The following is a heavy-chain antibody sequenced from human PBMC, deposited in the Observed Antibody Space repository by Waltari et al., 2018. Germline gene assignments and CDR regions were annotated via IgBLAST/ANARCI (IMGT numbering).Heavy chain of an antibody. CDR2: IYYSGST. CDR3: AGYSSGWYAFDI. J-gene: IGHJ3*02. CDR1: GGSISSSSYY. Sequence: QLQLQESGPGLVKPSEPLSLTCTVSGGSISSSSYYWGWIRQPPGKGLEWIGSIYYSGSTYYNPSLKSRVTISVDTSKNQFSLKLSSVTAADTAVYYCAGYSSGWYAFDIWGQGTMVTVSS. D-gene: IGHD6-19*01. V-gene: IGHV4-39*07.